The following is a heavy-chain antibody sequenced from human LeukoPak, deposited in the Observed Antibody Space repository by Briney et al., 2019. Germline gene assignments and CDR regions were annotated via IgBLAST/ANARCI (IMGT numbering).Heavy chain of an antibody. D-gene: IGHD3-22*01. V-gene: IGHV3-30*03. J-gene: IGHJ2*01. CDR1: GFTFSSYG. CDR2: ISYDGSNK. Sequence: GGSLRLSCAASGFTFSSYGMHWVRQAPGKGLEGVAVISYDGSNKYYADSVKGRFTISRDNSKNTLYLQMNSLRAEDTAVYYCARKAYYYDSSGYYWPWYFDLWGRGTLVTVSS. CDR3: ARKAYYYDSSGYYWPWYFDL.